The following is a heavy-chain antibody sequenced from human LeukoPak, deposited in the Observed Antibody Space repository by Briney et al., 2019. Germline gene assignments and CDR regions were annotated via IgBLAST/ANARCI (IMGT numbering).Heavy chain of an antibody. V-gene: IGHV4-39*01. CDR1: GGSISTSSYY. CDR2: IYYSGST. Sequence: PSETLSLTCAVSGGSISTSSYYWGWIRQPPGKGLEWIGTIYYSGSTYYNPSLTSRVTISVDTSKNQFSLKLSSVTAADTAVYYCARHKDYYYSYMDVWGKGTTVTISS. J-gene: IGHJ6*03. CDR3: ARHKDYYYSYMDV.